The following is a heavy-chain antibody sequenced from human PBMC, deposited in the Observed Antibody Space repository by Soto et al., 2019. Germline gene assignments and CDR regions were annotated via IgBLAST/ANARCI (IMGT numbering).Heavy chain of an antibody. D-gene: IGHD3-3*02. Sequence: EVQLLESGGGFVQPGGSLRLSCVVSGFMFRDYPMGWVRQAPGKGLEWDSATTATGGSTFYADSVKGRFTISRDNSINTLYLQMNNLRVEDSAVYSCAKRSIITGGAFDMWGQGTMVTVSS. CDR3: AKRSIITGGAFDM. CDR1: GFMFRDYP. CDR2: TTATGGST. J-gene: IGHJ3*02. V-gene: IGHV3-23*01.